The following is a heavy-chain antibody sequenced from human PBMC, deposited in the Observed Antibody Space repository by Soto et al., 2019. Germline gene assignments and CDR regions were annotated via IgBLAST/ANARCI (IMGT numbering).Heavy chain of an antibody. Sequence: GGSLRLSCAASGFTFSNAWMSWVRQAPGKGLEWVGRIKSKTDGGTTDYAAPVKGRFTISREDSKNTLYLQMNSLKTGDTAVYYCTTRECSSTSCYLYYYYYMDVWGKGTTVTVSS. CDR2: IKSKTDGGTT. CDR1: GFTFSNAW. CDR3: TTRECSSTSCYLYYYYYMDV. J-gene: IGHJ6*03. D-gene: IGHD2-2*01. V-gene: IGHV3-15*01.